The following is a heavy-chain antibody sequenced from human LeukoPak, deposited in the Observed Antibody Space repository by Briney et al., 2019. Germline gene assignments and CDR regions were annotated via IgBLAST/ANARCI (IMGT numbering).Heavy chain of an antibody. CDR1: GYSFTSYW. J-gene: IGHJ4*02. CDR3: ARRIWYTDSWRAFDF. D-gene: IGHD2-8*01. Sequence: GESLKISCKGSGYSFTSYWIGWVRQMPGKGLEWMGFIYPGDSDTRYSPSFQGQVTISADKSISTAYLQWSSLKASDTAIYYCARRIWYTDSWRAFDFWGQGTQITVSS. V-gene: IGHV5-51*01. CDR2: IYPGDSDT.